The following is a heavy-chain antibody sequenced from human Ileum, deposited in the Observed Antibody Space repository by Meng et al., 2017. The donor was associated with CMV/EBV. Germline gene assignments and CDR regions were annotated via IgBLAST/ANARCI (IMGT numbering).Heavy chain of an antibody. D-gene: IGHD3-22*01. CDR2: IYWDDDK. Sequence: QLTLKESGSTLEKTTQTLTLTCTFTGFSLSTSGVGVGWIHQPPGKALEWLAVIYWDDDKSCSPSLKSRLTITKDTSTKQVVLTMTNMDTVDTATYYCAHGNYKSSAYYYDSWGQGTLVTVSS. J-gene: IGHJ4*02. CDR1: GFSLSTSGVG. V-gene: IGHV2-5*02. CDR3: AHGNYKSSAYYYDS.